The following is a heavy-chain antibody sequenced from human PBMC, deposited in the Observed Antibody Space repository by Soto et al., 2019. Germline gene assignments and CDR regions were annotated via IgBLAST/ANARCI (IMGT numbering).Heavy chain of an antibody. Sequence: EVQLVESGGGLVQPGGSLRLSCTASGFTFSNYFIHWVRQAPGEGLVWVSRTSGDGSDTRYADSVKGRFTISRDNAKNTLYLQMNSLRAEDAAVYYCISYISSWNWGQGTLVTVSS. CDR1: GFTFSNYF. J-gene: IGHJ4*02. V-gene: IGHV3-74*01. CDR2: TSGDGSDT. D-gene: IGHD6-13*01. CDR3: ISYISSWN.